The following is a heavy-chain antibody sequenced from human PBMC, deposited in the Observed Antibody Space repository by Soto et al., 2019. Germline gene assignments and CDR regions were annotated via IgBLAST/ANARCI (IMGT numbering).Heavy chain of an antibody. CDR1: GGSISSGGYY. J-gene: IGHJ3*02. CDR3: TTWAAAGNKGAFDI. CDR2: IYYSGST. V-gene: IGHV4-31*03. Sequence: QVQLQESGPGLVKPSQTLSLTCTVSGGSISSGGYYWSWIRQHPGKGLEWIGHIYYSGSTYYNPSLKSRVTISVDTSKNQFSLKLSSVTAADTAVYYCTTWAAAGNKGAFDIWGQGTMVTVSS. D-gene: IGHD6-13*01.